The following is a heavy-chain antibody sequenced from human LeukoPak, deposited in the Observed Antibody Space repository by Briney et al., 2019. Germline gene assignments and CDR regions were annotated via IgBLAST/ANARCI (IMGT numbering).Heavy chain of an antibody. CDR3: ARDRFGYNWFDP. J-gene: IGHJ5*02. D-gene: IGHD3-10*01. V-gene: IGHV4-59*01. CDR2: IYYSGST. Sequence: SETLSLTCTVPGGSISSYYWSWIRQPPGKGLEWIGYIYYSGSTNYNPSLKSRVTISVDTSKNQFSLKLSSVTAADTAVYYCARDRFGYNWFDPWGQGTLVTVSP. CDR1: GGSISSYY.